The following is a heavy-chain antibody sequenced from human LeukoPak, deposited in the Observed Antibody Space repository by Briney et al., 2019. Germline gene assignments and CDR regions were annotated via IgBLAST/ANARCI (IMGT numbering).Heavy chain of an antibody. V-gene: IGHV3-30-3*01. CDR3: ASESIVVAETMDWEPVDY. CDR1: GFTFSSYA. CDR2: ISYDGSNK. J-gene: IGHJ4*02. D-gene: IGHD6-19*01. Sequence: GGSLRLSCAASGFTFSSYAMHWVRQAPGKGLEWVAVISYDGSNKYYADSVKGRFTISRDNSKNTLYLQMNSLRAEDTAVYYCASESIVVAETMDWEPVDYWGQGTLVTVSS.